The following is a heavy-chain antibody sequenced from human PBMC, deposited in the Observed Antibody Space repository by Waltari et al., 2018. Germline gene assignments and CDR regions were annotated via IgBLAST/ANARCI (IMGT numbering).Heavy chain of an antibody. CDR1: GFPFGHYY. V-gene: IGHV3-23*01. D-gene: IGHD1-1*01. CDR3: ANYGQLPSNGDY. Sequence: EVRLLESGGALVQPGGSLRPPCAASGFPFGHYYMIWVRQAPGRGLEWVSTISGPAHETVYADSVKGRFTISRDNSKTTLYLQMNSLRVEDTAMYYCANYGQLPSNGDYWGQGTLVTVSS. J-gene: IGHJ4*02. CDR2: ISGPAHET.